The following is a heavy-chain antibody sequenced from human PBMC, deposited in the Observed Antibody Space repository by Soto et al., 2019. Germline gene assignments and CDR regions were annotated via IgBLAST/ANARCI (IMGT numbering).Heavy chain of an antibody. J-gene: IGHJ4*02. CDR1: GDSITSNNW. CDR3: ARDLGTGTDY. Sequence: SETLSLTCAVSGDSITSNNWWSWVRQAPGKGLEWIGEIYHSGATTYNPSLKNRATISVDPSKNHFSLKLTSVTAADTAVYFCARDLGTGTDYWGRGTLVTVSS. V-gene: IGHV4-4*02. D-gene: IGHD1-1*01. CDR2: IYHSGAT.